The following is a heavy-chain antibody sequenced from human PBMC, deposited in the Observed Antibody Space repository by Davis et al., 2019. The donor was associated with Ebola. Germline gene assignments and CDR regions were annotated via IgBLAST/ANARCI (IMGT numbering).Heavy chain of an antibody. V-gene: IGHV3-23*01. J-gene: IGHJ4*02. D-gene: IGHD1-26*01. CDR2: ISGSGGST. CDR1: GFTVSSNY. Sequence: GGSLRLSCAASGFTVSSNYMTWVRQAPGKGLEWVSGISGSGGSTYYADSVKGRFTTFRDNPKNTLYLQMSSLRADDTAVYYCAKQRGVGAIDYDYWGRGTVVTVSS. CDR3: AKQRGVGAIDYDY.